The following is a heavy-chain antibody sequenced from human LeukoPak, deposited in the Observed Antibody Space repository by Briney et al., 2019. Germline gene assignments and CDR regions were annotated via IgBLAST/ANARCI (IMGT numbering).Heavy chain of an antibody. J-gene: IGHJ4*02. CDR2: INHSGST. V-gene: IGHV4-34*01. Sequence: PSETLSLTCAVYGGSFSGYYWSWIRQPPGKGLEWIGEINHSGSTNYNPSLKSRVTISVDTSKNQFSLKLSSVTAADTAVYYCARRYITMIVVTPLRVGYFDYWGQGTLVTVSS. D-gene: IGHD3-22*01. CDR1: GGSFSGYY. CDR3: ARRYITMIVVTPLRVGYFDY.